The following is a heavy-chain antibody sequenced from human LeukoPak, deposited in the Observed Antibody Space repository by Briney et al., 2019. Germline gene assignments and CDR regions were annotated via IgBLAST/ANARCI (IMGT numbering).Heavy chain of an antibody. V-gene: IGHV1-69*05. CDR1: GGTFSSYA. D-gene: IGHD3-10*01. CDR3: ARAPAWDYYGSGSYYL. J-gene: IGHJ4*02. Sequence: SVKVSCKASGGTFSSYAISWVRQAPGQGLEWMGGIIPIFGTANYAQKFQGRVTITTDESTSTAYMELSSLRSEDTAVYYCARAPAWDYYGSGSYYLWGQGTLVTVSS. CDR2: IIPIFGTA.